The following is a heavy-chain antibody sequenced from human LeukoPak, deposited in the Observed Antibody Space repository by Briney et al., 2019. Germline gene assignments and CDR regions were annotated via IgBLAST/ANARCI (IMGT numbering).Heavy chain of an antibody. D-gene: IGHD2-2*01. CDR2: INHSGST. Sequence: SETLSLTCAVYGGSFSGYYWSWIRQPPGKGLEWIGEINHSGSTNYNPSLKSRVTISVDTSKNQFSLKLSSVTAADTAVYYCARETVVVPGTLWFDPWGQGTRVTVSS. CDR1: GGSFSGYY. CDR3: ARETVVVPGTLWFDP. J-gene: IGHJ5*02. V-gene: IGHV4-34*01.